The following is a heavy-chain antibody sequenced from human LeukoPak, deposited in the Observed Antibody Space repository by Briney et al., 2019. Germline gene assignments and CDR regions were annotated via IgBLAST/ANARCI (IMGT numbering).Heavy chain of an antibody. D-gene: IGHD6-19*01. CDR2: ISSSSSYT. V-gene: IGHV3-11*06. J-gene: IGHJ4*02. CDR3: AKNGEQWLVEQFFDY. Sequence: PGGSLRLSCAASGFTFSDYYMSWIRQAPGKGLEWVSYISSSSSYTNYADSVKGRFTISRDNSKNTLYLQMNSLRADDTAVYYCAKNGEQWLVEQFFDYWGQGTLVTVSS. CDR1: GFTFSDYY.